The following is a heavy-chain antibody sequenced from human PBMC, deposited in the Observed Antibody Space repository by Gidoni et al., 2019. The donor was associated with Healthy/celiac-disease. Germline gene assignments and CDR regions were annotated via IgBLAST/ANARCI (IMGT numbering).Heavy chain of an antibody. J-gene: IGHJ4*02. CDR1: GYTLTELS. Sequence: QVQLVQSGAEVKKPGASVKVSCKVSGYTLTELSMHWVRQAPGKGLEWMGGFDPEDGETIYAQKFQGRVTMTEDTSTDTAYMELSSLRSEDTAVYYCATSLWGVVITSAPPRMWGQGTLVTVSS. CDR2: FDPEDGET. V-gene: IGHV1-24*01. D-gene: IGHD3-22*01. CDR3: ATSLWGVVITSAPPRM.